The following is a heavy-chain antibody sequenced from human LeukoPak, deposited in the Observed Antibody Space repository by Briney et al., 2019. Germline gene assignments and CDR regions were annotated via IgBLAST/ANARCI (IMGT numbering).Heavy chain of an antibody. CDR3: ARSYDSGGVFDY. CDR1: GYTFTSFY. Sequence: ASVKVSCTATGYTFTSFYMHWVRQAPGQGLEWMGIINPSGGSTSYTQKFQGRVTMTRDTSTSTFYMELSSLRSDDTAVYYCARSYDSGGVFDYWGQGTLVTVSS. J-gene: IGHJ4*02. D-gene: IGHD3-22*01. V-gene: IGHV1-46*01. CDR2: INPSGGST.